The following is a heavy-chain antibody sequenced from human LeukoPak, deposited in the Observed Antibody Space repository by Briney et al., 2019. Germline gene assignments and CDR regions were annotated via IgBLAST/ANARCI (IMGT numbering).Heavy chain of an antibody. CDR2: INHSGTT. D-gene: IGHD4-17*01. CDR3: ARSDYGDYEGRYMDV. V-gene: IGHV4-34*01. Sequence: SETLSLTCAVYGGSFSNYYWTWIRQPPGKGLEWIAEINHSGTTNYNPSLKSRVTISVDTSKNQFSLKLSSVTAADTAVYYCARSDYGDYEGRYMDVWGKGTTVTVSS. CDR1: GGSFSNYY. J-gene: IGHJ6*03.